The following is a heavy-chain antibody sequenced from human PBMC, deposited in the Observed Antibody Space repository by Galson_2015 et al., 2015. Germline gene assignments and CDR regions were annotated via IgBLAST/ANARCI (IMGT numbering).Heavy chain of an antibody. J-gene: IGHJ4*02. CDR3: ANDQAHFGPPLDS. Sequence: SLRLSCAASGFTFSNYGMNWVRQAPGKGLEWVSTIRGNGDTTYYADSVKGRFTISRDNSKNTLYLQMNSLRAEDTAVYYCANDQAHFGPPLDSWGQGTLVAVSS. V-gene: IGHV3-23*01. D-gene: IGHD3-3*02. CDR2: IRGNGDTT. CDR1: GFTFSNYG.